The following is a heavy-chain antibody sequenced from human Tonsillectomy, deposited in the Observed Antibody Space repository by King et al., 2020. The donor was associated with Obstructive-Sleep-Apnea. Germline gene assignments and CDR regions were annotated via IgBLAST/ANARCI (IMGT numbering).Heavy chain of an antibody. CDR2: INPSGGST. Sequence: VQLVESGAEVKKPGASVKVSCKASGYTFTSYYMHWVRQAPGQGLEWMGIINPSGGSTSYAQKFQGRVTMTRDTSTSTVYMELSSLRSEDTAVYYCARDQSRGVAVAGDFDYWGQGTLVTVSS. CDR1: GYTFTSYY. CDR3: ARDQSRGVAVAGDFDY. J-gene: IGHJ4*02. D-gene: IGHD6-19*01. V-gene: IGHV1-46*01.